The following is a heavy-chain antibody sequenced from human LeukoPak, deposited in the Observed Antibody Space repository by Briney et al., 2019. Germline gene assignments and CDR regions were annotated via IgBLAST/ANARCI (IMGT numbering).Heavy chain of an antibody. CDR3: AREGWDLPYFDY. CDR1: GYTFTDYY. Sequence: ASVKVSCTASGYTFTDYYIHWVRQAPGQGLEWMGWINPNSGGTIYAQRFQGRVTMTSDTSVSTAYMDLSSLISDDTAIYYCAREGWDLPYFDYWGRGTLVTVSS. D-gene: IGHD1-26*01. J-gene: IGHJ4*02. CDR2: INPNSGGT. V-gene: IGHV1-2*02.